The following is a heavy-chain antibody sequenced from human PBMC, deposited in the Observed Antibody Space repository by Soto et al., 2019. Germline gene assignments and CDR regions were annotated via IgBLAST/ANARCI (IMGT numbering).Heavy chain of an antibody. J-gene: IGHJ4*02. CDR1: GFTFSSYG. D-gene: IGHD2-8*01. Sequence: PGGSLRLSCAASGFTFSSYGIHWVRQAPGKGLEWVAVISYDGSNKYYADSVKGRFTISRDNSKNTLYLQMNSLRAEDTAVYYCAKLPLIWAQGTLVTVSS. CDR3: AKLPLI. CDR2: ISYDGSNK. V-gene: IGHV3-30*18.